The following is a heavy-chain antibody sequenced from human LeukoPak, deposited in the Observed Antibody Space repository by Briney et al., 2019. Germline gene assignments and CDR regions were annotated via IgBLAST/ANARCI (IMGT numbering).Heavy chain of an antibody. CDR1: GCTFSNYA. V-gene: IGHV3-30*04. Sequence: PGRSLRLSCAVSGCTFSNYAMHWVRQAPGKGLEWVALISYDGRNKYSADSVKGRFTVSRDNAKSTLYLQMNSLRGEDTAVYYCARDPALYCTGGSCREYYFDYWGQGALVTVSS. CDR2: ISYDGRNK. CDR3: ARDPALYCTGGSCREYYFDY. D-gene: IGHD2-15*01. J-gene: IGHJ4*02.